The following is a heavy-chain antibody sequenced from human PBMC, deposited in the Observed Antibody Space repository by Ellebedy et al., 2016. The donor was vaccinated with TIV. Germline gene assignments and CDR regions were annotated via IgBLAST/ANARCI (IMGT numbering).Heavy chain of an antibody. D-gene: IGHD3-3*01. Sequence: SETLSLXXTVSGGSISSGDYYWSWIRQPPGKGLEWTGYIYYSGSTYYNPSLKSRVTISVDTSKNQFSLKLSSVTAADTAVYYCARVPRKAIFGVVITYAFDIWGQGTMVTVSS. CDR2: IYYSGST. V-gene: IGHV4-30-4*01. J-gene: IGHJ3*02. CDR3: ARVPRKAIFGVVITYAFDI. CDR1: GGSISSGDYY.